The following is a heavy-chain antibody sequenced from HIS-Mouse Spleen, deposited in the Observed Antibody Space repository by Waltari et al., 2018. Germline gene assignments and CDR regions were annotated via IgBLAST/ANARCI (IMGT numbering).Heavy chain of an antibody. D-gene: IGHD4-17*01. Sequence: QLQLQESGPGLVKPSETLSLTCTVSGGSISSRGYYWGWIRQPPGKGLEWIGSIYYSGSTYYNPSRKSRVTISVDTSKNQFSLKLSSVTAADTAVYYCAYGDYFDYWGQGTLVTVSS. CDR2: IYYSGST. J-gene: IGHJ4*02. CDR3: AYGDYFDY. CDR1: GGSISSRGYY. V-gene: IGHV4-39*01.